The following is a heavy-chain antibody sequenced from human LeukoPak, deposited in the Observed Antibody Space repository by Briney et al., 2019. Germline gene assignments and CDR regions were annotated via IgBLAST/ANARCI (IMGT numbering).Heavy chain of an antibody. V-gene: IGHV3-30*03. J-gene: IGHJ6*02. CDR3: AYPPYGVDV. Sequence: PGGSLRLSCAASGFTFSSYGMHWVRQAPGKGLEWVAVISYDGSNKYYADSVKGRFTISRDNSKNTLYLQMNSLRAEDTAVYYCAYPPYGVDVWGQGTTVTVSS. CDR2: ISYDGSNK. CDR1: GFTFSSYG.